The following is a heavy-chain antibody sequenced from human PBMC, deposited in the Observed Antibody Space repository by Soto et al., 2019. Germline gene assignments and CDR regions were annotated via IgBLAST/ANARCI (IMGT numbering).Heavy chain of an antibody. D-gene: IGHD4-4*01. J-gene: IGHJ2*01. Sequence: EVQLLESGGGLVQPGGSLRLSCAASGFTFSSYAMNWVRQAPGKGLQWVSVISGSGDSTYYADSVKGRFTISRDNSKNTLYLQMNILRAEDTAVYYCARRNSGWYFDLWGRGTLVTVSS. V-gene: IGHV3-23*01. CDR3: ARRNSGWYFDL. CDR2: ISGSGDST. CDR1: GFTFSSYA.